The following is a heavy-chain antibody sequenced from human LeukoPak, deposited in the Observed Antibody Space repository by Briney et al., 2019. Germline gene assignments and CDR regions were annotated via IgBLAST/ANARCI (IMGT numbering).Heavy chain of an antibody. CDR2: VNPNSGNT. CDR1: GYTFTSYD. D-gene: IGHD6-13*01. Sequence: GASVKVSCKASGYTFTSYDINWVRQATGQGLEWMGWVNPNSGNTGYAQKFQGRVTMTRNTSISTAYMELSSLRSEDTAVYYCARGRGFSSSWYERLNNWFDPWGQGTLVTVSS. J-gene: IGHJ5*02. CDR3: ARGRGFSSSWYERLNNWFDP. V-gene: IGHV1-8*01.